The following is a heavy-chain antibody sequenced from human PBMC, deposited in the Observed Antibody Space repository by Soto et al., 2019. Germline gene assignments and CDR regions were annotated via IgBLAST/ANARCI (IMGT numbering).Heavy chain of an antibody. D-gene: IGHD6-13*01. CDR1: GFTFSNYA. J-gene: IGHJ4*02. CDR3: AKEQGSSWYEMDS. Sequence: EVQLLESGGGLVQPGGSLRLSCAASGFTFSNYAVTWVRQAPGKGLEWVSTISGSGGSTYYADSVKGRFTISRDNSKNTLYLQMNSLRAEDTAVYYCAKEQGSSWYEMDSWGQGTRVTVSS. V-gene: IGHV3-23*01. CDR2: ISGSGGST.